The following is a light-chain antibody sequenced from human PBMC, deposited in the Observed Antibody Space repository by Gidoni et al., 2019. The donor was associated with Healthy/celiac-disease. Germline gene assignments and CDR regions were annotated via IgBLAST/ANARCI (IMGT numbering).Light chain of an antibody. Sequence: QSVLPQPPSVSEAPRPRVTISCSGSSSNIGNNAVNWYPQLPGKAPKLLIYYDDLLPSGVSDRFSGSKSGTSASLAISGLQSEDEADYYCAAWDDSLNGVVFGGGTKLTVL. CDR3: AAWDDSLNGVV. CDR2: YDD. CDR1: SSNIGNNA. J-gene: IGLJ2*01. V-gene: IGLV1-36*01.